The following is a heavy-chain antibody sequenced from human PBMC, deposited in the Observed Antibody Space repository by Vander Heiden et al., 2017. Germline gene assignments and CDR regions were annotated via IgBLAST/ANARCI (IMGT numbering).Heavy chain of an antibody. CDR3: AKAEGASGSYRLAYFQH. Sequence: EVQLLESGGGLVQPGGSLRLSCAASGFTFSSYAMSGVRQAPGKGLEWVSVISGSGGSTYYADSVKGRFTISRDNSKNTLSLQMNSLRAEDTAVYYCAKAEGASGSYRLAYFQHWGQGTLVTVSS. J-gene: IGHJ1*01. CDR2: ISGSGGST. CDR1: GFTFSSYA. V-gene: IGHV3-23*01. D-gene: IGHD1-26*01.